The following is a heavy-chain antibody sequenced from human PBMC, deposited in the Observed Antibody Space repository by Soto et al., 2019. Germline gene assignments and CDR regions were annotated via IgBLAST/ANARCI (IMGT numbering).Heavy chain of an antibody. CDR1: GFTFSSYW. Sequence: PGGSLRLSCAASGFTFSSYWMHWVRQAPGKGLVWVSRINSDGSSTSYADSVKGRFTISRDNAKNTLYLQMNSLRAEDTAVYYCARDLTAGYSYGHLYYWGQGTLVTVSS. V-gene: IGHV3-74*01. J-gene: IGHJ4*02. D-gene: IGHD5-18*01. CDR3: ARDLTAGYSYGHLYY. CDR2: INSDGSST.